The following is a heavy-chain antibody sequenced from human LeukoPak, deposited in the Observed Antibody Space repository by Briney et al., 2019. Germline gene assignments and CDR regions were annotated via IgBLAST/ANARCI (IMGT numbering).Heavy chain of an antibody. V-gene: IGHV3-49*04. D-gene: IGHD5-18*01. CDR1: GFTFGDYS. CDR3: TSSGVRGYSYGYLGY. Sequence: GGSLRLSCTASGFTFGDYSMSWVRQAPGKGLECVGFIRSKAYGGTTEYAASVKGRFTISRDDSKSIAYLQMNSLKTEDTAVYYCTSSGVRGYSYGYLGYRGQGTLVTVSS. J-gene: IGHJ4*02. CDR2: IRSKAYGGTT.